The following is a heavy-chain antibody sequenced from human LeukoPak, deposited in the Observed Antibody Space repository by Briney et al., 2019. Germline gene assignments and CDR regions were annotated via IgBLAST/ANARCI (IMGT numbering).Heavy chain of an antibody. CDR3: ARQLVVATTPYFDH. J-gene: IGHJ4*02. CDR2: VYLGDSDT. V-gene: IGHV5-51*01. CDR1: PYYFINYW. D-gene: IGHD2-15*01. Sequence: GESLKISCKDSPYYFINYWIGWVRQMPGKGLEWMGIVYLGDSDTTYSPSFQGQVTISADKSISTAYLQWSSLKASDSAMYYCARQLVVATTPYFDHWGQGTLVTVSS.